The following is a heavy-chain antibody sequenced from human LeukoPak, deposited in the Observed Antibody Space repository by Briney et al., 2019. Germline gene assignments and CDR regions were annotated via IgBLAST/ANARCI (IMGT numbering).Heavy chain of an antibody. CDR3: ARDAGYYDFWSGPDYFDY. J-gene: IGHJ4*02. D-gene: IGHD3-3*01. Sequence: GGSLRLSCAASGFTFSSYSMNWVRQAPGKGLEWVSSISSSSSYIYYADSVKGRFTISRDNAKNSLYLQMNSLRAEDTAVYYCARDAGYYDFWSGPDYFDYWGQGTLVTVPS. V-gene: IGHV3-21*01. CDR1: GFTFSSYS. CDR2: ISSSSSYI.